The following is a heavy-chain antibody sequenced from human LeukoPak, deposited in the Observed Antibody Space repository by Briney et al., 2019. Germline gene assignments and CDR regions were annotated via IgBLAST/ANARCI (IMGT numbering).Heavy chain of an antibody. V-gene: IGHV3-73*01. Sequence: GGSLRLSCAASGFTFSGSAMHWVRQASGKGLEWVGRIRSKANSYATAYAASVKGRFTISRDDSKNTAYLQMNSLKTEDTAVYYCTSPHPYSSGWYYYYYGMGVWGQGTTVTVSS. J-gene: IGHJ6*02. CDR1: GFTFSGSA. CDR3: TSPHPYSSGWYYYYYGMGV. D-gene: IGHD6-19*01. CDR2: IRSKANSYAT.